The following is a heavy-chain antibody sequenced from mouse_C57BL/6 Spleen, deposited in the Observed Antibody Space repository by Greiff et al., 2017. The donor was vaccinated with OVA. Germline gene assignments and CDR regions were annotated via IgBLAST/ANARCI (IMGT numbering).Heavy chain of an antibody. V-gene: IGHV7-3*01. Sequence: EVKLVESGGGLVQPGGSLSLSCAASGFTFTDYYMSWVRQPPGKALEWLGFIRNKANGYTTEYSASVKGRFTISRDNSQSILYLQMNALRAEDSATYYCARYVTTPYWYFDVWGTGTTVTVSS. CDR1: GFTFTDYY. D-gene: IGHD2-12*01. CDR2: IRNKANGYTT. J-gene: IGHJ1*03. CDR3: ARYVTTPYWYFDV.